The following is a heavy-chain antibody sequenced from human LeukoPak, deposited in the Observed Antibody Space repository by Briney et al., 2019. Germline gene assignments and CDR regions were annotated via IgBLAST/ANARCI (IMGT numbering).Heavy chain of an antibody. CDR2: ISSSSSYI. V-gene: IGHV3-21*04. D-gene: IGHD6-19*01. CDR1: GFTFSSYS. J-gene: IGHJ4*02. Sequence: GGSLRLSCAASGFTFSSYSMNWVRQAPGKGLEWVSSISSSSSYIYYADSVKGRFTISRDNAKNSLYLQMNSLRAEDTALYYCAKQRRQWLVHSIDYWGQGTLVTVSS. CDR3: AKQRRQWLVHSIDY.